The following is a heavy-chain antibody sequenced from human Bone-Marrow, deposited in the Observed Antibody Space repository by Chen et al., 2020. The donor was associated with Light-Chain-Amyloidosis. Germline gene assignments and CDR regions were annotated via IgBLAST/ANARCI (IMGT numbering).Heavy chain of an antibody. CDR3: ARGPLEYCSTTSCYGLRSYYGMDV. D-gene: IGHD2-2*01. CDR1: GGSISSGGYY. CDR2: IFYSGST. Sequence: QVQLQESGPGLVKPSQTLSLTCTVSGGSISSGGYYWSWIRQHPGKGLEWIGYIFYSGSTFYNPSLKSRLTISVDTSKNQFSLTLSSVTAADTAVYYCARGPLEYCSTTSCYGLRSYYGMDVWGQGTMVTVSS. V-gene: IGHV4-31*03. J-gene: IGHJ6*02.